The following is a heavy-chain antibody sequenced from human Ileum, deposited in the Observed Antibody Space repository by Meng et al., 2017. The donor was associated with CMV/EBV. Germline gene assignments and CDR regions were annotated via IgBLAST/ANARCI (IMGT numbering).Heavy chain of an antibody. D-gene: IGHD1-26*01. CDR3: ARRGTREWFDP. V-gene: IGHV5-51*01. J-gene: IGHJ5*02. CDR2: IYPGDSDT. Sequence: GGSLRLSCKGSGYSFTTYWIGWVRQMPGKGLEWMGIIYPGDSDTRYSPSFQGKVTISADKSISTAYLQLSSLKASDTAMYYCARRGTREWFDPWGQGTLVTVSS. CDR1: GYSFTTYW.